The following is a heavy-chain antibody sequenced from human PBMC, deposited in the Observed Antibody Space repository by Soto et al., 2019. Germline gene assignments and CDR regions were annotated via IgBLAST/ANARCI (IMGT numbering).Heavy chain of an antibody. D-gene: IGHD1-7*01. CDR3: STDRLNYGSFDY. J-gene: IGHJ4*02. V-gene: IGHV3-15*01. CDR1: GFTFSDAW. Sequence: KSGGSLRLSCAASGFTFSDAWMTWLRQTPGRGLEWVGRIKNKRSDEATDYAAAVKGRFIISRDDSKNTLYLQMHSLTTEDTAVYYCSTDRLNYGSFDYWGQGTLVTVSS. CDR2: IKNKRSDEAT.